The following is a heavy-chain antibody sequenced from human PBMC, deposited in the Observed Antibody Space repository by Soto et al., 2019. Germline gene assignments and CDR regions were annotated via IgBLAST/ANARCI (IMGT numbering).Heavy chain of an antibody. V-gene: IGHV4-59*01. Sequence: SETLSLTCSVSGGSISGSYCCWIRQSPGKGLEWLGYVYYTGSTNYSPSLRSRVSISVDTSKNEFSLRLSSVTAADTAVYFCARSVAVPGAHIDYWGQGTQVTVSS. CDR3: ARSVAVPGAHIDY. CDR2: VYYTGST. J-gene: IGHJ4*02. D-gene: IGHD6-19*01. CDR1: GGSISGSY.